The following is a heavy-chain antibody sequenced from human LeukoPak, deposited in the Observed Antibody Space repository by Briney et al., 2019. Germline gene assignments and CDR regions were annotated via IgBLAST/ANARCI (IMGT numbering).Heavy chain of an antibody. CDR3: AKIGTGYSYGYYYFDY. D-gene: IGHD5-18*01. Sequence: GGSLRLSCAASGFNLGGNAMAWVRQAPRKGLEWVSAIEGSNDNTHYADSVKGRFTISRDNSKNTLYLQMNSLRAEDTAVYYCAKIGTGYSYGYYYFDYWGQGTLVTVSS. CDR2: IEGSNDNT. CDR1: GFNLGGNA. J-gene: IGHJ4*02. V-gene: IGHV3-23*01.